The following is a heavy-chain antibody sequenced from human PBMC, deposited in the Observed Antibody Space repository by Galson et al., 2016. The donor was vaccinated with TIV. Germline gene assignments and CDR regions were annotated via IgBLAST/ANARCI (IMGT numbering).Heavy chain of an antibody. D-gene: IGHD6-19*01. CDR3: ARRHQWLGGSFDV. Sequence: TLSLTCGVSGYSINSGYYWGWIRQPPGKGLEWIGSIYHSGMTYYNPSLESRVTISVDTSKNRFSLRVNSVTAADTAIYYCARRHQWLGGSFDVWGQGTMVAVS. V-gene: IGHV4-38-2*01. CDR2: IYHSGMT. CDR1: GYSINSGYY. J-gene: IGHJ3*01.